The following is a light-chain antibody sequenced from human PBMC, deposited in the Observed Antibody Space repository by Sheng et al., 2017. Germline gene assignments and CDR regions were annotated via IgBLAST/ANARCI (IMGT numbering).Light chain of an antibody. J-gene: IGKJ1*01. CDR3: QQYNNWPLTWT. Sequence: EIVMTQSPAILSMSPGERATLSCRASQSVSSNLAWYQQKPGQTPRLLIQGASTRATGIPARFSGSGSGTEFTLTISSLQSEDFAVYYCQQYNNWPLTWTFGQGTKVEIK. V-gene: IGKV3-15*01. CDR1: QSVSSN. CDR2: GAS.